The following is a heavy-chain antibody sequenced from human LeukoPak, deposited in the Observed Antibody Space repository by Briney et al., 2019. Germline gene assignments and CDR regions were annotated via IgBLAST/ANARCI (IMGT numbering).Heavy chain of an antibody. CDR3: ARQGYTYYYDSSGYYPFDY. J-gene: IGHJ4*02. Sequence: PSETLSLTCTVSGGSISSYYWSWIRQPPGKGLDWIGYVYYSGSTYYNPSLKSRVTISVDTSKNQFSLKLSSVTAADTAVYYCARQGYTYYYDSSGYYPFDYWGQGTLVTVSS. CDR1: GGSISSYY. V-gene: IGHV4-59*08. CDR2: VYYSGST. D-gene: IGHD3-22*01.